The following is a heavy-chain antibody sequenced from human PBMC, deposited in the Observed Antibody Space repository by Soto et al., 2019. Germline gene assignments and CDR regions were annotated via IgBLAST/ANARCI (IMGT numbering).Heavy chain of an antibody. J-gene: IGHJ4*02. CDR2: LYHSGST. CDR1: GDSISTNHW. D-gene: IGHD3-16*01. V-gene: IGHV4-4*02. CDR3: ASSGGGEDY. Sequence: QVQLQESGPGLVKPSGTLSLTCAVSGDSISTNHWWTWVRQPPGKGLEWIGELYHSGSTNYSPSLKSRVVISVDMSNNLFSLTLTSVPAADTAVYYCASSGGGEDYWGQGTLVTVSS.